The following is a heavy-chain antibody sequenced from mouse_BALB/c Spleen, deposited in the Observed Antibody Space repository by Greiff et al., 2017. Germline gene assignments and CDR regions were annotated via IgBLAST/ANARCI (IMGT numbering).Heavy chain of an antibody. Sequence: VKLMESGPGLVAPSQSLSITCTVSGFSLTSYGVHWVRQPPGKGLEWLGVIWAGGSTNYNSALMSRLSISKDNSKSQVFLKMNSLQTDDTAMYYCARKYYGSTYYFDYWGQGTTLTVSS. J-gene: IGHJ2*01. CDR3: ARKYYGSTYYFDY. CDR2: IWAGGST. CDR1: GFSLTSYG. V-gene: IGHV2-9*02. D-gene: IGHD1-1*01.